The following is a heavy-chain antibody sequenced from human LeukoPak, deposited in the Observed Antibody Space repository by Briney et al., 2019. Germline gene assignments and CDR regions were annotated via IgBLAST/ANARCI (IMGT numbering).Heavy chain of an antibody. D-gene: IGHD5-12*01. Sequence: GGSLSLSCAASGFTFSSYSMNWVRQAPGKGLEWVSSISSSSSYIYYADSVKGRFTISRDNAKNSLYLQMNSLRAEDTAAYYCARDSGYSGYLPDAFDIWGQGTMVTVSS. CDR3: ARDSGYSGYLPDAFDI. V-gene: IGHV3-21*01. CDR2: ISSSSSYI. J-gene: IGHJ3*02. CDR1: GFTFSSYS.